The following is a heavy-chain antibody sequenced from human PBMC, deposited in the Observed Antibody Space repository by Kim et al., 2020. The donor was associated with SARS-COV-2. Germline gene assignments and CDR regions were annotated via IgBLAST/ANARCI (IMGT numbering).Heavy chain of an antibody. Sequence: GGSLRLSCAASGFTFDDYAMHWVRQAPGKGLEWVSLIRGDGGSTYYADSVKGRFTISRDNSKNSLYLQMNSLRTEDTALYYCAKDRFDDFWSGYSYGMDVWGQGTTVTVSS. CDR2: IRGDGGST. CDR1: GFTFDDYA. CDR3: AKDRFDDFWSGYSYGMDV. J-gene: IGHJ6*02. V-gene: IGHV3-43*02. D-gene: IGHD3-3*01.